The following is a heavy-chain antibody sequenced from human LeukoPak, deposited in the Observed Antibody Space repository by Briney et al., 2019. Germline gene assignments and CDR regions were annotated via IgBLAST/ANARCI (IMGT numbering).Heavy chain of an antibody. Sequence: GGSLRLSCAASGFTVSSKYMSWVRQAPGKGLEWVSVIYTGGYTYYADSVKGRFTISRDNSKNTLYLQVNSLRSDDTAVYYCARDAAWLLIRGEPAGDYWGQGTLVTVSS. D-gene: IGHD3-22*01. CDR3: ARDAAWLLIRGEPAGDY. J-gene: IGHJ4*02. CDR1: GFTVSSKY. CDR2: IYTGGYT. V-gene: IGHV3-53*05.